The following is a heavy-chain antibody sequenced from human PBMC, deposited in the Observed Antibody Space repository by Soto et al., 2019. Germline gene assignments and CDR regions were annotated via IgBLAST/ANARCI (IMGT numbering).Heavy chain of an antibody. J-gene: IGHJ6*02. CDR1: GGSFSGYY. V-gene: IGHV4-34*01. Sequence: QVQLQQWGAGLLKPSETLSLTCAVYGGSFSGYYWSWIRQPPGKGLEWMGEINHSGSTNYNPSLKSRVTISVDTSKNQFSLKLSSVTAADTAVYYCARDHHLYYYYYGMDVWGQGTTVTVSS. CDR3: ARDHHLYYYYYGMDV. CDR2: INHSGST.